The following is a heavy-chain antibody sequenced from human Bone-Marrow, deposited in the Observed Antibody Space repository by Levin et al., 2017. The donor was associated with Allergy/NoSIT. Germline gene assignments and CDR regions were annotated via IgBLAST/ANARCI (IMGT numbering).Heavy chain of an antibody. D-gene: IGHD2-15*01. CDR2: INHSGST. Sequence: SETLSLTCAVYGGSFSGYYWSWIRQPPGKGLEWIGEINHSGSTNYNPSLKSRVTISVDTSKNQFSLKLSSVTAADTAVYYCASYCSGGSWTDWFDPWGQGTLVTVSS. CDR3: ASYCSGGSWTDWFDP. J-gene: IGHJ5*02. CDR1: GGSFSGYY. V-gene: IGHV4-34*01.